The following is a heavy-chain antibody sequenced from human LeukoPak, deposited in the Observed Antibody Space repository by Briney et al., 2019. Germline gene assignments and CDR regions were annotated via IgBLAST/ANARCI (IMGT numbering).Heavy chain of an antibody. CDR2: IWYDGSNK. J-gene: IGHJ4*02. CDR3: SRDYLYYYDTGGLDY. V-gene: IGHV3-33*01. Sequence: GRSLRLSCAASGFTFSSYGMHWVRQAPGKGLEWVAVIWYDGSNKYYADSVKGRFTISRDNSKNTLYLQMNSLRAEDTAVYYCSRDYLYYYDTGGLDYWGQGTLVTVSS. CDR1: GFTFSSYG. D-gene: IGHD3-22*01.